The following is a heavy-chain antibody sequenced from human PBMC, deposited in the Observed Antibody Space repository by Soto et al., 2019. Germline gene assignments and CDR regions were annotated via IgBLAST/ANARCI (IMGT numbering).Heavy chain of an antibody. CDR3: ARGHSSSWYFDY. D-gene: IGHD6-13*01. CDR2: IYYSGST. Sequence: QVQLQESGPGLVKPSETLSLTCTVSGGSISSYYWSWIRQPPGKGLEWIGYIYYSGSTNYNPSLKSRVPTSVDTSKNQFSLKLSSVTAADTAVYYCARGHSSSWYFDYWGQGTLVTVSS. CDR1: GGSISSYY. V-gene: IGHV4-59*01. J-gene: IGHJ4*02.